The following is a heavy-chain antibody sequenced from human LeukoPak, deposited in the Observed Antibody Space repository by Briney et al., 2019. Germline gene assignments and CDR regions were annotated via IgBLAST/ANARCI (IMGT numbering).Heavy chain of an antibody. V-gene: IGHV4-38-2*02. J-gene: IGHJ6*03. CDR3: ARARGYDENYYYYMDV. Sequence: PSETLSLTCTVSGYSISSGYYWGWIRQPPGKGLEWIGRIYHSGSTYYNPSLKSRVTISVDTSKNQFSLKLSSVTAADTAVYYCARARGYDENYYYYMDVWGKGTTVTVSS. CDR2: IYHSGST. D-gene: IGHD5-12*01. CDR1: GYSISSGYY.